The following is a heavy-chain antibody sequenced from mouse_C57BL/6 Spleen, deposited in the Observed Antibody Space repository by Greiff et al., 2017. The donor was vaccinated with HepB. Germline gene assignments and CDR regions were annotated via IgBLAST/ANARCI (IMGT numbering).Heavy chain of an antibody. V-gene: IGHV1-50*01. J-gene: IGHJ4*01. Sequence: QVQLQQPGAELVKPGASVKLSCKASGYTFTSYWMQWVKQRPGQGLEWIGEIDPSDSYTNYNQKFKGKATLTVDTSSSTAYMQLSSLTSEDSAVYYCARTHYDAEYYYAMDYWGQGTSVTVSS. D-gene: IGHD1-2*01. CDR2: IDPSDSYT. CDR3: ARTHYDAEYYYAMDY. CDR1: GYTFTSYW.